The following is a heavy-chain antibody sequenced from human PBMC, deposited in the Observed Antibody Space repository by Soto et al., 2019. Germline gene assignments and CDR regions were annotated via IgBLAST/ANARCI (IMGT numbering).Heavy chain of an antibody. D-gene: IGHD6-13*01. Sequence: PSETLSLTCTVAGDSIRSSSHYWAWNRQPPGKGLEWIGYIYYSGSTYYNPSLKSRVTISVDTSKNQFSLKLSSVTAADTAVYYCARVFSDSSSFFDPWGQGTLVTVSS. V-gene: IGHV4-31*03. CDR2: IYYSGST. CDR1: GDSIRSSSHY. J-gene: IGHJ5*02. CDR3: ARVFSDSSSFFDP.